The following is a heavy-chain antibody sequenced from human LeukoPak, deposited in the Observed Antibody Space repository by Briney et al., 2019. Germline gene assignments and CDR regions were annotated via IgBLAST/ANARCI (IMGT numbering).Heavy chain of an antibody. V-gene: IGHV3-48*04. Sequence: GGSPRLSCAASGFTFIGHNMNWVRQAPGKGLEWVLFVSISSGTIYYADSVKGRFRISRDNAKSSLDLEMNSLRAEDTAVYYCARAMSTFGGVRNYFDSWGQGTLVTVSS. CDR2: VSISSGTI. D-gene: IGHD3-16*01. J-gene: IGHJ4*02. CDR1: GFTFIGHN. CDR3: ARAMSTFGGVRNYFDS.